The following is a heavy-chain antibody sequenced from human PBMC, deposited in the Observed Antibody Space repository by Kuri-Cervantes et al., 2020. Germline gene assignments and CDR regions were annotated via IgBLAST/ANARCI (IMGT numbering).Heavy chain of an antibody. J-gene: IGHJ3*02. Sequence: SGPTLVKPTQTLTLTCTFSGFSLSTSGVGVGWIRQPPGKALEWLALIYWNDDKRYSPSLKSRLTITKDTSKNQVVLTMTNMDPVDTATYYCASYYDSSGHYPDAFDIWGQGTMVTVSS. CDR3: ASYYDSSGHYPDAFDI. CDR2: IYWNDDK. V-gene: IGHV2-5*01. CDR1: GFSLSTSGVG. D-gene: IGHD3-22*01.